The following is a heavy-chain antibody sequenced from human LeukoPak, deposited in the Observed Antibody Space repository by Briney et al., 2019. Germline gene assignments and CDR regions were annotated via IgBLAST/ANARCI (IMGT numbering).Heavy chain of an antibody. Sequence: PGGSLRLSCAASGFTFSTYAMTWVRQTPGKGLEWVSAIGGGGRSTYYAGSVKGRFTISRDNSKNTLYLQINSLRAEDTAIYYCAKEVTSYGYRGLEYWGQGTLVAVSS. D-gene: IGHD5-18*01. V-gene: IGHV3-23*01. CDR1: GFTFSTYA. CDR2: IGGGGRST. CDR3: AKEVTSYGYRGLEY. J-gene: IGHJ4*02.